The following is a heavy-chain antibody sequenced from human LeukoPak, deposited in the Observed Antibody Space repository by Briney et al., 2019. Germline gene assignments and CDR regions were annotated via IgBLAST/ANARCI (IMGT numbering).Heavy chain of an antibody. J-gene: IGHJ5*02. Sequence: GASVKVSCKASGYTLTGYYMHWVRQAPGQGLEWMRWINPNSGGASYAQKFQGRVTMTRDTSISTAYMELSRLRSDDTAVYYCAREGRRRVNWFDPWGQGTLVTVSS. V-gene: IGHV1-2*02. CDR2: INPNSGGA. CDR3: AREGRRRVNWFDP. D-gene: IGHD1-1*01. CDR1: GYTLTGYY.